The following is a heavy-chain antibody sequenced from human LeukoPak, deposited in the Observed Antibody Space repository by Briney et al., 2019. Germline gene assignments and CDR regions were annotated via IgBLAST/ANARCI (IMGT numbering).Heavy chain of an antibody. CDR2: ISGSGGTT. J-gene: IGHJ3*01. D-gene: IGHD3-9*01. V-gene: IGHV3-23*01. CDR1: GFTFSSYA. Sequence: GGSLRLSCAASGFTFSSYALSWVRQAPGKGLEWVSAISGSGGTTYYADSVKGRFTISRDNSKNTLYLQMNSLRAEDTAVYYCAKGVSTYYDSLDWGQGTMVTVSS. CDR3: AKGVSTYYDSLD.